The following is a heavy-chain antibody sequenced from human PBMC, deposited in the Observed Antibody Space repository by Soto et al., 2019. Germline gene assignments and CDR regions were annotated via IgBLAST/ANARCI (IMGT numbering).Heavy chain of an antibody. CDR2: IVPMFDST. CDR3: ARETGSYSGFES. Sequence: GASVKVSCKTSGGSFSAYTIAWMRQAPGQGLEWMGAIVPMFDSTNYSRKYQGRVTITADESTSTANMELSSLISDDTAVYYCARETGSYSGFESWGQGTLVTVSS. J-gene: IGHJ4*02. D-gene: IGHD3-10*01. CDR1: GGSFSAYT. V-gene: IGHV1-69*13.